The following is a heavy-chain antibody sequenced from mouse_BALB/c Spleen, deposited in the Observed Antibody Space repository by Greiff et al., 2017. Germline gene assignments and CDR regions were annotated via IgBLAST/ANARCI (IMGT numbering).Heavy chain of an antibody. V-gene: IGHV1S41*01. CDR1: GYTFTSYW. CDR2: IAPGSGST. CDR3: ARREMIKNRYFDV. Sequence: DLVKPGASVKLSCKASGYTFTSYWINWIKQRPGQGLEWIGRIAPGSGSTYYNEMFKGKATLTVDTSSSTAYIQLSSLSSEDSAVYFCARREMIKNRYFDVWGAGTTVTVSS. D-gene: IGHD2-4*01. J-gene: IGHJ1*01.